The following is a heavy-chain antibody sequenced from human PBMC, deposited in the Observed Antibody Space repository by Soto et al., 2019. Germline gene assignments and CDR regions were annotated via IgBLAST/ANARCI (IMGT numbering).Heavy chain of an antibody. Sequence: QITLKESGPTLVKPTQTLTLTCTFSGFSLSTSGVGVGWIRQPPGRALGCLALIYWDDDKRYSPSLKSRLTITKDTSKNPVVLTMTNMDPVDTATYYCAHRLEWLVYDYWGQGTLVTVSS. J-gene: IGHJ4*02. CDR1: GFSLSTSGVG. D-gene: IGHD6-19*01. V-gene: IGHV2-5*02. CDR3: AHRLEWLVYDY. CDR2: IYWDDDK.